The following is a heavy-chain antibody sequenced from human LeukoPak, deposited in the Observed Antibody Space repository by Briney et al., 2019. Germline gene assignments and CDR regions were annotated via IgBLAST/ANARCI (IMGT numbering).Heavy chain of an antibody. J-gene: IGHJ4*02. CDR2: IYYSGST. Sequence: PSETPSLTCTVSGGSISSYYWSWIRQPPGKGLEWIGYIYYSGSTNYNPSLKSRVTISVDTSKNQFSLKLSSVTAADTAVYYCARVLTMVRGVIILAYYFDYWGQGTLVTVSS. D-gene: IGHD3-10*01. CDR3: ARVLTMVRGVIILAYYFDY. CDR1: GGSISSYY. V-gene: IGHV4-59*01.